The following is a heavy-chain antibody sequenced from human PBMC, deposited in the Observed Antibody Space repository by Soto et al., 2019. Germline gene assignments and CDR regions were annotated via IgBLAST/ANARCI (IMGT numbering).Heavy chain of an antibody. V-gene: IGHV3-30*18. Sequence: PGGSLRLSCAASGFTFISYGMHWVRQAPGKGLEWVAVISYDGSNKYYADSVKGRFTISRDNSKNTLYLQMNSLRAEDTAVYYCAKADPGGYSYGYAYFLDPWGQGTLVNVSS. CDR3: AKADPGGYSYGYAYFLDP. CDR1: GFTFISYG. CDR2: ISYDGSNK. J-gene: IGHJ5*02. D-gene: IGHD5-18*01.